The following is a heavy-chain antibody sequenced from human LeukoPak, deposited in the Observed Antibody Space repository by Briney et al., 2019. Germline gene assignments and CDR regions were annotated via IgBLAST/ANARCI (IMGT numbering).Heavy chain of an antibody. V-gene: IGHV1-69*13. D-gene: IGHD6-6*01. J-gene: IGHJ6*03. CDR2: IIPIFGTA. Sequence: SVKVSCKASGGTFSSYAISWVRQAPGQGLEWMGGIIPIFGTANYAQKFQGRVTITADESTSTAYMELSSLRSEDTAVYYCARAPSIAARAYYMDVWGKGTTVTVSS. CDR1: GGTFSSYA. CDR3: ARAPSIAARAYYMDV.